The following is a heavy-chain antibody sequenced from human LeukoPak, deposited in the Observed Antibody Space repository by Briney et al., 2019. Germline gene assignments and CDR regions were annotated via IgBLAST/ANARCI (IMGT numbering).Heavy chain of an antibody. Sequence: ASVKVSCKASGYTFTGYYMHWVRQAPGQGLEWMGRINPNNGATNYAQKLQGRVTITGDTSISTAYMELSSLRSDDTAVYYCTRETGSYHGNDYWGQGTLVTVSS. J-gene: IGHJ4*02. V-gene: IGHV1-2*06. CDR3: TRETGSYHGNDY. D-gene: IGHD1-26*01. CDR2: INPNNGAT. CDR1: GYTFTGYY.